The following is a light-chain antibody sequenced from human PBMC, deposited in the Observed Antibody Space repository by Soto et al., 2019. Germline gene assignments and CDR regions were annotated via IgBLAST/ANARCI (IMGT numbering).Light chain of an antibody. CDR2: DAS. CDR1: RDITDY. V-gene: IGKV1-33*01. Sequence: TQMTQPPSALSASVGDRVAITCQASRDITDYLNWYQQKPGKAPKLLIYDASKLETGVTSRFSESGSGTDFTLTITSLQPEDIATYYCQQFANAPLPFGGGTKVESK. CDR3: QQFANAPLP. J-gene: IGKJ4*01.